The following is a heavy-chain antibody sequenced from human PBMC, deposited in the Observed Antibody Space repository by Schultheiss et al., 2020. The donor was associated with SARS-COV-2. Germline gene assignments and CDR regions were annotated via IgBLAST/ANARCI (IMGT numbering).Heavy chain of an antibody. J-gene: IGHJ4*02. Sequence: GGSLRLSCEGSGYNFNTYWIGWVRQIPGKGLEWMAIIYPGDSDTRYSPSFQGQVTISADKSISTAFLQWSSLKASDTAMYYCARATWEWLSPLHFDRWGQGTLVTVSS. V-gene: IGHV5-51*01. D-gene: IGHD3-3*01. CDR1: GYNFNTYW. CDR2: IYPGDSDT. CDR3: ARATWEWLSPLHFDR.